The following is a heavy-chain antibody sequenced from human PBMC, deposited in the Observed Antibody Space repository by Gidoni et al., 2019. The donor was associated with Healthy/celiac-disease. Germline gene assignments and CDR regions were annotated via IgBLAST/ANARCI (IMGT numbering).Heavy chain of an antibody. D-gene: IGHD2-8*01. V-gene: IGHV5-10-1*03. J-gene: IGHJ4*02. Sequence: EVQLVQSGAEVKKPGESLWISCQGSGYSFTTYWISWVRQMPGKGLEWMGRIDPSDSYTNYSPSFQGHVTISADKSISTAYLQWSSLKASDTAMYYCARSSILMVYANDYWGQGTLVTVSS. CDR1: GYSFTTYW. CDR3: ARSSILMVYANDY. CDR2: IDPSDSYT.